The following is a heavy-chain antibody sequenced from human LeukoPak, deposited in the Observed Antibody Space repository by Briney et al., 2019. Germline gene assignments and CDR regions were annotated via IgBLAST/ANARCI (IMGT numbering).Heavy chain of an antibody. V-gene: IGHV3-21*01. CDR2: ISSSSSYI. Sequence: PGGSLRLSCAASGFTFSSCSMNWVRQAPGKGLKWVSSISSSSSYIYYADSVKGRFTISRDNAKNSLYLQMSSLRAEDTAVYYCARISIHDAFDIWGQGTMVTVSS. CDR1: GFTFSSCS. D-gene: IGHD6-6*01. CDR3: ARISIHDAFDI. J-gene: IGHJ3*02.